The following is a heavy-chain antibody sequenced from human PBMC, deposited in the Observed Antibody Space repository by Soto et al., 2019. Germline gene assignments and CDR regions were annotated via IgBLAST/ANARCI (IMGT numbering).Heavy chain of an antibody. CDR3: ARQDYSSGYDY. CDR1: GGSISSYY. Sequence: TSETLSLTCTVSGGSISSYYWSWIRQPPGKGLEWIGYIYYSGSTNYNPSLKSRVTISVDTSKNQFSLKLSSVTAADTAVYYCARQDYSSGYDYWGRGTLVTVSS. CDR2: IYYSGST. D-gene: IGHD6-19*01. V-gene: IGHV4-59*08. J-gene: IGHJ4*02.